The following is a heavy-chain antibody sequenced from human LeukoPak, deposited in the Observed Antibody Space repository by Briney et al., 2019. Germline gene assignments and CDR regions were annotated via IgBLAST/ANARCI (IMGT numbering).Heavy chain of an antibody. D-gene: IGHD3-9*01. CDR2: ISSSSSYI. V-gene: IGHV3-21*01. CDR1: GFTFSSYS. J-gene: IGHJ4*02. CDR3: ARDGRYFDWYLDY. Sequence: GSLRLSCAASGFTFSSYSMNWVRQAPGKGLEWVSSISSSSSYIYYADSVKGRFTISRDNAKNSLYLQMNSLRAEDTAVYYCARDGRYFDWYLDYWGQGTLVTVSS.